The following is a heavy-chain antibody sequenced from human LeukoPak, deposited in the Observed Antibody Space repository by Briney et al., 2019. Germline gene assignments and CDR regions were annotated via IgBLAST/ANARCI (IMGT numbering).Heavy chain of an antibody. CDR2: IYSGGST. V-gene: IGHV3-53*01. D-gene: IGHD2-8*01. J-gene: IGHJ4*02. CDR1: GFTFGDYA. Sequence: PGRSLRLSCTASGFTFGDYAMSWVRQAPGKGLEWVSVIYSGGSTYYADSVKGRFTISRDNSKNTLYLQMNSLRAEDTAVYYCAKDRPVSPGYWGQGTLVTVSS. CDR3: AKDRPVSPGY.